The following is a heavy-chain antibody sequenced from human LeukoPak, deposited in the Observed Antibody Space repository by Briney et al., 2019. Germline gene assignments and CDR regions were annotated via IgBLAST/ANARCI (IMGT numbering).Heavy chain of an antibody. D-gene: IGHD2-21*02. CDR2: INPSGGTT. CDR1: GYTFTSYY. Sequence: ASVKVSCKASGYTFTSYYMHWVRQAPGQGLEWMGIINPSGGTTSYAQKFQGRVTMTRDTSTSTVYMELSSLRSEDTAVYYCARDHYHKIHSVMVTAPDYWGQGTLVIVSS. J-gene: IGHJ4*02. CDR3: ARDHYHKIHSVMVTAPDY. V-gene: IGHV1-46*01.